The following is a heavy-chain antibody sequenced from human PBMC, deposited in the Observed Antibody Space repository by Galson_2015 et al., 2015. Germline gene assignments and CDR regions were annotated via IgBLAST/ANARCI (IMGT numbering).Heavy chain of an antibody. Sequence: SETLSLTCAVSGGSVTYSSYYWAWIRQPPGKGLEWIGNIFHSGTTYSNPSLKSRVAISVDTSNNQFSLNLSSVTAADAAVYYCARPRYCNATSCPHRDAFDIWGQGTMVTVSS. CDR3: ARPRYCNATSCPHRDAFDI. J-gene: IGHJ3*02. V-gene: IGHV4-39*01. CDR1: GGSVTYSSYY. CDR2: IFHSGTT. D-gene: IGHD2-2*01.